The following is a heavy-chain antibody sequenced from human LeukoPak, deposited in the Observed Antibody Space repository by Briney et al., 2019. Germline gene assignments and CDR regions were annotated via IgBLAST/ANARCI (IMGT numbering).Heavy chain of an antibody. Sequence: PSETLSLTCTVSGGSISSYYWSWIRQPAGEGLEWIGRLHTSGSTHYNPSLKSRVTMSVDTSKNQFSLKLSSVTAADTAVYYCARGRRGSRAFDIWGQGTMVTVSS. D-gene: IGHD2-15*01. CDR3: ARGRRGSRAFDI. CDR1: GGSISSYY. J-gene: IGHJ3*02. CDR2: LHTSGST. V-gene: IGHV4-4*07.